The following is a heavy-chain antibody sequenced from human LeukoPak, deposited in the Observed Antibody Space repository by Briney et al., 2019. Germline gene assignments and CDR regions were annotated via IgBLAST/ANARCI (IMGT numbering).Heavy chain of an antibody. CDR3: ARDYTSSGWLDY. CDR2: INPNSGGT. V-gene: IGHV1-2*02. J-gene: IGHJ4*02. Sequence: ASAKVSCKASGGTFSSYAISWVRQAPGQGLEWMGWINPNSGGTNYAQKFQGRVTMTRDTSISTAYMELNRLRSDDTAVYYCARDYTSSGWLDYWGQGTLVTVSS. D-gene: IGHD6-19*01. CDR1: GGTFSSYA.